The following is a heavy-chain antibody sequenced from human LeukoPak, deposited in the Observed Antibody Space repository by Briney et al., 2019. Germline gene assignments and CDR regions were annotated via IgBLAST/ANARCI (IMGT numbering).Heavy chain of an antibody. CDR1: GYTFTDYC. J-gene: IGHJ4*02. CDR2: INPNNGDT. V-gene: IGHV1-2*02. Sequence: ASVKISCKASGYTFTDYCLHWVRQAPGQGLEWMGWINPNNGDTNYAQKFQGRVTMTRDTSVNTGYMELSRLTSDDTAVYYCARVLRGSSFDYWGQGTLVTVSS. D-gene: IGHD1-26*01. CDR3: ARVLRGSSFDY.